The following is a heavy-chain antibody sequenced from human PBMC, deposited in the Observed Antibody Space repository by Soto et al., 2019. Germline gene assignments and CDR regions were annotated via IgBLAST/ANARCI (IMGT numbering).Heavy chain of an antibody. D-gene: IGHD3-10*01. J-gene: IGHJ5*02. CDR3: ARLNPYGSGSYEFRLDP. CDR2: INTDGSST. CDR1: GFTFSSFW. Sequence: GGSLRLSCAASGFTFSSFWMHWVRQAPGKGLVWVSRINTDGSSTRYADSVKGRFTISRDNAKNTLHLQMNSLRAEDTAVYYCARLNPYGSGSYEFRLDPWGQGIPVTVSS. V-gene: IGHV3-74*01.